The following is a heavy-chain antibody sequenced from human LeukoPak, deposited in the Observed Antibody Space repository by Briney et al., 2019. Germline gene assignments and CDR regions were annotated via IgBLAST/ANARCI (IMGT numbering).Heavy chain of an antibody. CDR2: LYHSGST. CDR1: GYSSSSGHY. J-gene: IGHJ4*02. CDR3: AGEADPKAYYGSGSSVDW. D-gene: IGHD3-10*01. Sequence: SETLSLTCSVSGYSSSSGHYWGWIRQPPGKGLEWIGSLYHSGSTYYNPSLKSRVTISIDTSKNQFSLKVRFVTAADTAVYYCAGEADPKAYYGSGSSVDWWGQGALVTVSS. V-gene: IGHV4-38-2*02.